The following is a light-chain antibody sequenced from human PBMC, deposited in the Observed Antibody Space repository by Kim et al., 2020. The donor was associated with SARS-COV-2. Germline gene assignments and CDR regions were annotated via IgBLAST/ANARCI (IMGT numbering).Light chain of an antibody. CDR2: AGS. J-gene: IGKJ5*01. V-gene: IGKV1-39*01. CDR1: DAISSY. CDR3: LQSYRVPLT. Sequence: ASVGDRVTITCRASDAISSYLSWYQQKSGKPPNLLIIAGSGLQSGVPSRFSGSGSETDFTLTISRVEPEDVATYYCLQSYRVPLTFGQGTRLEIK.